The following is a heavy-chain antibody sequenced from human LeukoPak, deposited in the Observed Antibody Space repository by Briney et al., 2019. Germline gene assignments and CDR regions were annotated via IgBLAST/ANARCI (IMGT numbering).Heavy chain of an antibody. V-gene: IGHV4-30-2*01. Sequence: SETLSLTCAVSGGSISSGGYSWSWIRQPPGKGLEWIGYIYHSGTTYYNPSLKSRVTISVDRSKNQFSLNLSSVTAADTAVYYCARFHGSYGMDVWGQGTTVTVSS. CDR1: GGSISSGGYS. CDR2: IYHSGTT. J-gene: IGHJ6*02. CDR3: ARFHGSYGMDV. D-gene: IGHD2-2*03.